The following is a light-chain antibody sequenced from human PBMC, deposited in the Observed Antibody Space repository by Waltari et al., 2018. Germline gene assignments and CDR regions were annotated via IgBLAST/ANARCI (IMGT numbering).Light chain of an antibody. CDR3: QQYNNWPLFT. V-gene: IGKV3-15*01. Sequence: EIVMTQSPATLSVSPGERATISCRVSQSVSSNLAWYQQKPGQAPRLLIYGASTRATGIPARFSGSGSGTEFTLTISSMQSEDFAVYSCQQYNNWPLFTFGPGTKVDIK. CDR2: GAS. CDR1: QSVSSN. J-gene: IGKJ3*01.